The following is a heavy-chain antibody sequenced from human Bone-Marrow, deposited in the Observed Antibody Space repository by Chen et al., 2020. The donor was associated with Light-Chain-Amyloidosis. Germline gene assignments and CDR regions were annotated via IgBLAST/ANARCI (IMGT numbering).Heavy chain of an antibody. Sequence: QVQLVESGGGAVQPGKSLRLSCAAPGFLFNTYAMHWVRQAPGKGLEWVATVWYDGSKKQYGDSVKCRFTISRDNSKNTIYLQMNNLTVKDTAVYFCARDRPKLGVWYFDLWGRGTLLTVSS. CDR1: GFLFNTYA. V-gene: IGHV3-33*01. CDR2: VWYDGSKK. J-gene: IGHJ2*01. CDR3: ARDRPKLGVWYFDL. D-gene: IGHD7-27*01.